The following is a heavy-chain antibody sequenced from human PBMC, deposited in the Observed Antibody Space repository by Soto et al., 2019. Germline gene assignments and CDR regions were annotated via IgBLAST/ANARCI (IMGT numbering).Heavy chain of an antibody. Sequence: QVQLVESGGGVIQTGRSLRLSCAASGFTFSSYAMHWVRQAPGKGLEWVAVISYDGSNKYYADSVKGRFTISRDNSKNTLYLQMNSLRAEDTAVYYCGPFDYWGQGTLVTVSS. CDR1: GFTFSSYA. J-gene: IGHJ4*02. CDR2: ISYDGSNK. CDR3: GPFDY. V-gene: IGHV3-30-3*01.